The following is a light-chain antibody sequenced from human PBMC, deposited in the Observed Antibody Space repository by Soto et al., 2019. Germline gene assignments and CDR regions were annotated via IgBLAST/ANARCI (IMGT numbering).Light chain of an antibody. CDR2: ATS. CDR1: QSISSY. J-gene: IGKJ2*01. Sequence: DIQMTQSPSSLSASVGDRVTITCRASQSISSYLNWYQQKPGKAPNLLIYATSNLQSGVPSRFSGSGSGTDFTLTISSLQPEDFATYYCQQGYSTPRTLGQGTKLDIK. V-gene: IGKV1-39*01. CDR3: QQGYSTPRT.